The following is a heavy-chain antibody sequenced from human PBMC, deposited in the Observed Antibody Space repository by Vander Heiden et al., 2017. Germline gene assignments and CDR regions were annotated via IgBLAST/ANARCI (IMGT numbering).Heavy chain of an antibody. V-gene: IGHV3-21*01. J-gene: IGHJ5*02. CDR3: ARGPGWFDP. CDR1: GFTFSSYS. CDR2: ISSSSSYI. Sequence: EVQLVESGGGLVKPRGSVRLSCAASGFTFSSYSMNWVRQAGGKGLEWASSISSSSSYIYYADSVKGRFTIPRENAKNSLYLKMNSLRAEDTAVYYCARGPGWFDPWGQGTLVTVSS.